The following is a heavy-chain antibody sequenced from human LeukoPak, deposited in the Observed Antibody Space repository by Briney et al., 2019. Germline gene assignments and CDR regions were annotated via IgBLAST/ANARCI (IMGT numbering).Heavy chain of an antibody. J-gene: IGHJ4*02. CDR3: ARDSNPDS. D-gene: IGHD2-2*01. CDR2: ISTYNGNT. V-gene: IGHV1-18*04. Sequence: ASVKVSCKASGYAFTSYYMHWVRQAPGQGLEWMGWISTYNGNTNYAQKLQGRVTMTTDTSTSTVNMEPRSLRSDDTAVYYCARDSNPDSWGQGTLVTVSS. CDR1: GYAFTSYY.